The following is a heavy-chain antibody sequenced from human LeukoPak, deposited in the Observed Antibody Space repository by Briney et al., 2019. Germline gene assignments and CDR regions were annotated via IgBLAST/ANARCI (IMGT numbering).Heavy chain of an antibody. V-gene: IGHV3-48*01. CDR1: GFTFSSYS. J-gene: IGHJ6*03. CDR3: ARAAIFGVVIYHYYYMDV. Sequence: QPGGSLRLSCAASGFTFSSYSMNWVRQAPGKGLEWVSYISSSSSTIYYADSVKGRFTISRDNAKNSLYLQMNSLRAEDTAVYYCARAAIFGVVIYHYYYMDVWGKGTTVTVSS. D-gene: IGHD3-3*01. CDR2: ISSSSSTI.